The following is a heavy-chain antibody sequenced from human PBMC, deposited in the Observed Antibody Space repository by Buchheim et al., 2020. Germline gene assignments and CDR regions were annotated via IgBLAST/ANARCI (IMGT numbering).Heavy chain of an antibody. D-gene: IGHD3-22*01. V-gene: IGHV3-23*01. CDR3: AKGRYDSGGYHNSFDY. CDR1: GFSFSSNT. J-gene: IGHJ4*02. CDR2: ITGGGGST. Sequence: EVQLLESGGGLVQPGGSLRLSCAASGFSFSSNTMSWVRQAPGEGLQWVSTITGGGGSTYYADSVKGRFTISRDNSRNTLYLQMNSLRADDAAVYYCAKGRYDSGGYHNSFDYWGQGTL.